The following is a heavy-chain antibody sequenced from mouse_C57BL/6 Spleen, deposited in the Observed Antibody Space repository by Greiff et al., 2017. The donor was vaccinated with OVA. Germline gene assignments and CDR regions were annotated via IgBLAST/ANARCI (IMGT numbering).Heavy chain of an antibody. J-gene: IGHJ1*03. D-gene: IGHD2-5*01. CDR2: INPSNGGT. V-gene: IGHV1-53*01. CDR3: ARKDYSNYGYFDV. CDR1: GYTFTSYW. Sequence: QVQLQQSGTELVKPGASVKLSCKASGYTFTSYWMHWVKQRPGQGLEWIGNINPSNGGTNYNEKFKSKATLTVDKSSSTAYMQLSSLTSEDSAVYYCARKDYSNYGYFDVWGTGTTVTVSS.